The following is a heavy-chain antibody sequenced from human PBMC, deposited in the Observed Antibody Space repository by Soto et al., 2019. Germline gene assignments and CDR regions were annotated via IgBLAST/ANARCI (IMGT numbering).Heavy chain of an antibody. V-gene: IGHV3-30-3*01. Sequence: QVHLVESGGGVVQPGKSLRLSCVASGFNFDTYGIHWVRQAPGKGLQWVALISYEGSNTYYADSVRGRFTISRDNSKNTLYLQMNTLRPEYTGVYYCARVTPGNNLYYFSGLDVWGRGTSVTVSS. J-gene: IGHJ6*02. CDR3: ARVTPGNNLYYFSGLDV. CDR2: ISYEGSNT. D-gene: IGHD1-1*01. CDR1: GFNFDTYG.